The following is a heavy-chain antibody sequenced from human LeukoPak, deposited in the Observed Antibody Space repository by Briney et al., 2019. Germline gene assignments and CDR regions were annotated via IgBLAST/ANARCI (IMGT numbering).Heavy chain of an antibody. CDR3: ARDWFHAIDY. Sequence: GGSLRLSCAASGFTFSSYEMNWVRQAPGKGLEWVSYISSSGSTIYYADTVKGRFTISRDNAKNSLYLQMNSLRAEDTAVYYCARDWFHAIDYWGQGTLVTVSS. D-gene: IGHD2/OR15-2a*01. J-gene: IGHJ4*02. CDR1: GFTFSSYE. V-gene: IGHV3-48*03. CDR2: ISSSGSTI.